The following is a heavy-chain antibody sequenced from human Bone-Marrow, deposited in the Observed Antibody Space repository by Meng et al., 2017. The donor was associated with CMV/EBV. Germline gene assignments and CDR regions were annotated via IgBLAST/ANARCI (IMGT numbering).Heavy chain of an antibody. Sequence: LGLSCGVYGGSLTGYYWSWIRQPPGKRLEWIGEITSSGSTRYNPSLKSRVAISVDTSKNQFSLKVRAMTAADTAVYFCARGQAAANYWGQGTLVTFYS. CDR1: GGSLTGYY. CDR2: ITSSGST. CDR3: ARGQAAANY. V-gene: IGHV4-34*01. J-gene: IGHJ4*02. D-gene: IGHD6-25*01.